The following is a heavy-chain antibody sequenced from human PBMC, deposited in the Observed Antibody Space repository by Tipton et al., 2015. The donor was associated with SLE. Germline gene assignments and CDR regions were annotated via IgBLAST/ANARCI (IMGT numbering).Heavy chain of an antibody. CDR1: GYTFTSYA. J-gene: IGHJ4*02. CDR2: INAGNGNT. Sequence: QVQLVQSGAEVKKPGASVKVSCKASGYTFTSYAMHWVRQDPGQRLEWMGWINAGNGNTKYSQKFQGRVTITRDTSASTAYMELSSLRSEDTAVYYCARDSMDSGSYDCWGQGTLVTVSS. CDR3: ARDSMDSGSYDC. V-gene: IGHV1-3*01. D-gene: IGHD1-26*01.